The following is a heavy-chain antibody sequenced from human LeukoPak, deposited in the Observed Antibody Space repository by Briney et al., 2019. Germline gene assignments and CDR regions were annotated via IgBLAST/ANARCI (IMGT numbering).Heavy chain of an antibody. V-gene: IGHV4-59*08. CDR2: IDYNERT. J-gene: IGHJ2*01. Sequence: PSETLSLTCTVSGGSISSYYWRWIRQPPGKGLEWIGYIDYNERTNYNPSLQSRVTISVDTSKNQFSLKMNSVTATDTAAYYCAITTVTTIYFYFDLWGRGTLVTGSS. CDR3: AITTVTTIYFYFDL. D-gene: IGHD4-17*01. CDR1: GGSISSYY.